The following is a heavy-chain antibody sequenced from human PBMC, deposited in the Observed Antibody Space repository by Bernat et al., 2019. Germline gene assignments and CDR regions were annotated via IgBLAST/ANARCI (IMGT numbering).Heavy chain of an antibody. Sequence: QVQLVQSGAEVKKPGSSVKVSCKASGGTFSSYAISWVRQAPGQGLEWMGGIIPIFGTANYAQKFQGRVTIAADESTSTACMELSSLRSEDTAVYYCASHGEEMATIFSHELAGAFDIWGQGTMVTVSS. CDR2: IIPIFGTA. CDR3: ASHGEEMATIFSHELAGAFDI. CDR1: GGTFSSYA. V-gene: IGHV1-69*01. D-gene: IGHD5-24*01. J-gene: IGHJ3*02.